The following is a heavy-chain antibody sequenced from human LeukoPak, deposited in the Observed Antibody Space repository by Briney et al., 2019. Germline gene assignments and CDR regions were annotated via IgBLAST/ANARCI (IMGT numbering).Heavy chain of an antibody. J-gene: IGHJ6*02. V-gene: IGHV3-21*01. CDR3: ARGTQPIAVSGVWGSYRYGMDV. D-gene: IGHD3-16*02. CDR2: ISSSSSYI. Sequence: PGGSLRLSCAASGFTFSSYSMNWVRQAPGKGLEWVSSISSSSSYIYYADSVKGRFTISRDNSKNTLYLQMNSLRAEDTAVYYCARGTQPIAVSGVWGSYRYGMDVWGQGTTVTVSS. CDR1: GFTFSSYS.